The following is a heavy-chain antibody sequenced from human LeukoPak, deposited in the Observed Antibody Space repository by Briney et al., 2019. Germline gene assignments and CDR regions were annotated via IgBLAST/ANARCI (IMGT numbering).Heavy chain of an antibody. J-gene: IGHJ4*02. Sequence: PGGSLRLSCAASGFNFSNYAIHWVRQYPGKGLEWVAVISSDGSNKYYANSVKGRFTISRDNSKNILYLQMNSLRAEDTAVYYCAREMSTDWGQGTLVTVSS. V-gene: IGHV3-30-3*01. CDR3: AREMSTD. CDR2: ISSDGSNK. D-gene: IGHD5/OR15-5a*01. CDR1: GFNFSNYA.